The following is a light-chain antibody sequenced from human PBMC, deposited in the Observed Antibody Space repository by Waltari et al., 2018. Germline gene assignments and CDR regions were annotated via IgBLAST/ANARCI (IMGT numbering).Light chain of an antibody. J-gene: IGLJ3*02. CDR1: NPIYIATNT. V-gene: IGLV5-45*01. CDR3: MILHNNAVV. Sequence: QAARTQPPALSVSPGPSACLTCTFRNPIYIATNTISWYPPMPGIPPQFLVKYKPDSDQRQGSGVPSRFSGSKDTSANAHILLISGLQSEDEADYYCMILHNNAVVFGGGTKLTVL. CDR2: YKPDSDQ.